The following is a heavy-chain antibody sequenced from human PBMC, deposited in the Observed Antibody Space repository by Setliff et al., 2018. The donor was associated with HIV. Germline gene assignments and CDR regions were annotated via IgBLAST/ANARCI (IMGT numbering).Heavy chain of an antibody. V-gene: IGHV3-72*01. CDR1: GFTFSDHY. Sequence: PGGSLRLSCAASGFTFSDHYMDWVRQAPGEGLEWVGRTRNKANSYTTEYAASVKGRFTISRDDSKNSLYLQMNSLKTEDTAVYYCTRDHRFVDRYPDWWGQGTLVTVSS. D-gene: IGHD3-9*01. J-gene: IGHJ4*02. CDR2: TRNKANSYTT. CDR3: TRDHRFVDRYPDW.